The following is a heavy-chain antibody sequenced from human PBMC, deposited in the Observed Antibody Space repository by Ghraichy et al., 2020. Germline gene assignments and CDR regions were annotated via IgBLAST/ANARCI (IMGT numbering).Heavy chain of an antibody. CDR2: IYHSGST. J-gene: IGHJ5*02. D-gene: IGHD3-22*01. Sequence: SETLSLTCTVSGGSIGSSNWWSWVRQPPGKGLEWIGEIYHSGSTNCNPSLKSRVTISVDKSKNQFSLKLNSVTAADTAVYYCAREVAYYYDSSGTSPGFDPWGQGTLVTVSS. CDR1: GGSIGSSNW. CDR3: AREVAYYYDSSGTSPGFDP. V-gene: IGHV4-4*02.